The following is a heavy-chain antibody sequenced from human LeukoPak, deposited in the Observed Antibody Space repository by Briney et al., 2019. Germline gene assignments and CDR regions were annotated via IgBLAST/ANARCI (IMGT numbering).Heavy chain of an antibody. D-gene: IGHD3-3*01. CDR1: GGTFSSYT. CDR2: IIPILGIA. CDR3: AREAIFGVAIIKGNWFDP. Sequence: SVKVSCKASGGTFSSYTISWVRQAPGQGLEWMGRIIPILGIANYAQKFQGRVTITADKSTSTAYMELSSLRSEDTAVYYCAREAIFGVAIIKGNWFDPWGQGTLVTVSS. V-gene: IGHV1-69*04. J-gene: IGHJ5*02.